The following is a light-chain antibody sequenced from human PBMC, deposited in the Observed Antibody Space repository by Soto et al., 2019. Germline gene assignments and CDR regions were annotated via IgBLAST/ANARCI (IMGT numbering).Light chain of an antibody. V-gene: IGKV1-13*02. CDR3: QQFNTYPALT. CDR2: DVS. CDR1: QGISSA. J-gene: IGKJ4*01. Sequence: AIQLTQSPSSLSASVGDRVTITCRASQGISSALAWYQQKPGKSPNLLIYDVSSLESGVPSRFSGSGSGTDFTLTISSLQPEDFATYYGQQFNTYPALTFGGGTKVEIK.